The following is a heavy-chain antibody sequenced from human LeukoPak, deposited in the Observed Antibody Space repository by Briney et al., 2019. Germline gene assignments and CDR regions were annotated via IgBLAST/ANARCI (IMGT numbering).Heavy chain of an antibody. CDR3: AKDPPFRATTVTYN. CDR1: GFTFSSYA. V-gene: IGHV3-30-3*01. Sequence: GGSLRLSCAASGFTFSSYAMHWVRQAPGKGLEWVAVISYDGSNKYYADSVKGRLTISRDNSKNTLYLQMNSLRAEDTAVYYCAKDPPFRATTVTYNWGQGTLVTVSS. D-gene: IGHD4-17*01. CDR2: ISYDGSNK. J-gene: IGHJ4*02.